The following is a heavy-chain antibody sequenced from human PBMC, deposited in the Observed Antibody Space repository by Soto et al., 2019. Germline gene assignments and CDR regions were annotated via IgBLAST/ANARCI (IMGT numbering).Heavy chain of an antibody. V-gene: IGHV4-59*01. CDR1: GGSISSYY. J-gene: IGHJ4*02. CDR3: ARTTNYDILTGYYYFDY. CDR2: IYYSGST. D-gene: IGHD3-9*01. Sequence: SETLSLTCTVSGGSISSYYWSWTRQPPGKGLEWIGYIYYSGSTNYNPSLKSRVTISVDTSKNQFSLKLSSVTAADTAVYYCARTTNYDILTGYYYFDYWGQGTLVTVSS.